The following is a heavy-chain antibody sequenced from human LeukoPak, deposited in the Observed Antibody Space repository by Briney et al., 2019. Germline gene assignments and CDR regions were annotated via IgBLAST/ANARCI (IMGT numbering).Heavy chain of an antibody. CDR1: GFTLSSYA. CDR2: ISGDGRIT. CDR3: ATKGLVSVPSRYHFDY. D-gene: IGHD2-2*01. V-gene: IGHV3-23*01. Sequence: GGSLRLSCAASGFTLSSYAMSWVRQAPGKGLEWVSAISGDGRITHHADSVKGRFSISRDNSKNTLYLQMNSLRAEDTAVYYCATKGLVSVPSRYHFDYWGQGTLVTVSS. J-gene: IGHJ4*02.